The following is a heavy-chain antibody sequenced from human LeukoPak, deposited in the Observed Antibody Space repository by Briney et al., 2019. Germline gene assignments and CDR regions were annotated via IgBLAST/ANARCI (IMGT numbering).Heavy chain of an antibody. J-gene: IGHJ4*02. CDR2: INPNSDYT. V-gene: IGHV1-2*02. D-gene: IGHD2-21*01. Sequence: ASVKVSCKASGYTFTDYYIHWVRQAPGQGLEWMGWINPNSDYTFYAQKFQGRVTLTRDTSISSVYMELTTLTSDDTALYYCAVAPGDYWGQGTLVSVS. CDR3: AVAPGDY. CDR1: GYTFTDYY.